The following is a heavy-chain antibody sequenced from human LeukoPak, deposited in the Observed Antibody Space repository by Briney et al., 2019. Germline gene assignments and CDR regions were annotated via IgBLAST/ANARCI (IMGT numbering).Heavy chain of an antibody. J-gene: IGHJ4*02. Sequence: ASVKVSCKASGYTFTSYGISWVRQAPGQGLEWMGWISAHNGDTNYAQKLQGRVTMTTDTSTSTAYMELKSLRSDDTAVYYCASGYCGGDCYLDYWGQGTLVTVSS. CDR1: GYTFTSYG. D-gene: IGHD2-21*02. V-gene: IGHV1-18*01. CDR2: ISAHNGDT. CDR3: ASGYCGGDCYLDY.